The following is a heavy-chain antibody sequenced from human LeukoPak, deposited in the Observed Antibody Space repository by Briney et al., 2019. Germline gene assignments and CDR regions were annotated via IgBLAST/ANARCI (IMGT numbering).Heavy chain of an antibody. Sequence: ASVKVSCKVSGYTLTELSMHWVRQAPGKGLEWMGGFDPEDGETIYAQKFQGRVTMTEDTSTDTAHMELSSLRSEDTAVYYCATGLMSSSSKDIYYYMDVWGKGTTVTVSS. V-gene: IGHV1-24*01. CDR2: FDPEDGET. CDR3: ATGLMSSSSKDIYYYMDV. D-gene: IGHD6-6*01. J-gene: IGHJ6*03. CDR1: GYTLTELS.